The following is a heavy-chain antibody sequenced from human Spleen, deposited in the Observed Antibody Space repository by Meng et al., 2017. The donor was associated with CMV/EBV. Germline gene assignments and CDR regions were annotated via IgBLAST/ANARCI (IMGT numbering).Heavy chain of an antibody. CDR2: INHSGNT. D-gene: IGHD6-6*01. CDR3: ARGRVEYSSSSPLGY. V-gene: IGHV4-34*01. Sequence: SETLSLTCAVYGVSFSDNYWNWIRQPPGKGLEWIGEINHSGNTNYNPSLKSRVTISVDTSKNQFSLKLSSVTAADTAVYYCARGRVEYSSSSPLGYWGQGTLVTVSS. J-gene: IGHJ4*02. CDR1: GVSFSDNY.